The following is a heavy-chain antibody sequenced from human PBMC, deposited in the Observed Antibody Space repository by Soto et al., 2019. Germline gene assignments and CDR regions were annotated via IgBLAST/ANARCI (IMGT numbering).Heavy chain of an antibody. Sequence: QVQLVESGGGVVQPGRSLRLSCAASGFTFSSYGMHWVRQAPGKGLEWVAVIWYDGSNKYYADSVKGRFTISRDNSKNTLYLQMNSLRAEDTDVYYCARPYSSGWYPYYYGMDVWGQGTTVTVAS. CDR1: GFTFSSYG. CDR2: IWYDGSNK. D-gene: IGHD6-13*01. J-gene: IGHJ6*02. CDR3: ARPYSSGWYPYYYGMDV. V-gene: IGHV3-33*01.